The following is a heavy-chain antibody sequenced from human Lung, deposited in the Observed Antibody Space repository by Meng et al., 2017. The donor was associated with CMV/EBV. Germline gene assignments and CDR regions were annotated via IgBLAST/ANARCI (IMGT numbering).Heavy chain of an antibody. CDR1: GFTFSSYE. CDR2: ISSSGSTI. CDR3: ARQLADTLLAHYYYYGMDV. D-gene: IGHD5-18*01. J-gene: IGHJ6*02. V-gene: IGHV3-48*03. Sequence: SCAASGFTFSSYEMNWVRQAPGKGLEWISYISSSGSTIYYADSVKGRFTISRDYAKNSLYLQMNSLRAEDTAVYYCARQLADTLLAHYYYYGMDVWXQGTXVTVSS.